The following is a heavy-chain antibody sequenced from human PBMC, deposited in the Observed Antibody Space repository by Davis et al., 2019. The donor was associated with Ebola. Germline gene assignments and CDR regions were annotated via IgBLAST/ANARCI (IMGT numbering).Heavy chain of an antibody. CDR3: ARASDRGLRELLLFDY. CDR1: GFTVSSDY. CDR2: TT. D-gene: IGHD3-10*01. V-gene: IGHV3-53*01. Sequence: GGSLRLSCAASGFTVSSDYMGCVRQAPGKGLEWVGTTFNADSVRGRFIISRDNSKNTLYLQMTRLRVEDTAVYYCARASDRGLRELLLFDYWGHGTLVTVSS. J-gene: IGHJ4*01.